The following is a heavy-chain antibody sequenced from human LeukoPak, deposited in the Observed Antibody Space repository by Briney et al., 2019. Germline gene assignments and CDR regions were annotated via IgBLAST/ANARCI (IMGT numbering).Heavy chain of an antibody. Sequence: GGSLRLSCAASGYTFDDYAMHWVRQAPGKGLEWVSGISWNSGSIGYADSVKGRFTISRDNAKNSLYLQMNSLRAEDTALYYCAKDLVVWAPDAFDFWGQGTMVTVSS. CDR2: ISWNSGSI. CDR3: AKDLVVWAPDAFDF. CDR1: GYTFDDYA. D-gene: IGHD6-6*01. J-gene: IGHJ3*01. V-gene: IGHV3-9*01.